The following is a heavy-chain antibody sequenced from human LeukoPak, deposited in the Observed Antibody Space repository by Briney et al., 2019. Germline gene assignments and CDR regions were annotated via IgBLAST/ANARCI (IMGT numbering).Heavy chain of an antibody. CDR1: GGSISSYY. CDR3: ARADGVTMVRGVFPWFDP. CDR2: IYYSGST. D-gene: IGHD3-10*01. V-gene: IGHV4-59*01. Sequence: SETLSLTCTVSGGSISSYYWSWIRQPPGKGLEWSGYIYYSGSTNYNPSLKSRVTISVDTSKNQFSLKLSSVTAADTAVYYCARADGVTMVRGVFPWFDPWGQGTLVTVSS. J-gene: IGHJ5*02.